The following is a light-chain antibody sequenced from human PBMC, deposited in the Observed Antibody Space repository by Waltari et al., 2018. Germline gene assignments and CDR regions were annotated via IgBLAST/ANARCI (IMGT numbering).Light chain of an antibody. Sequence: QSALTQPPSMSGSPGQSLTISCTGTSGDIGAYNSVSWYQQSPGTAPKRIIYAVTSRPAGVPDRCSASKSGNTASLTISGLQAEDEADYYCSSGTIDSTLVFGTGTKLTVL. CDR2: AVT. V-gene: IGLV2-18*02. J-gene: IGLJ2*01. CDR3: SSGTIDSTLV. CDR1: SGDIGAYNS.